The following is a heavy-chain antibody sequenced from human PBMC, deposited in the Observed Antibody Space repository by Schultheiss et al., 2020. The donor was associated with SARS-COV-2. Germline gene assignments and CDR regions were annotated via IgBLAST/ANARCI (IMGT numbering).Heavy chain of an antibody. J-gene: IGHJ6*02. V-gene: IGHV3-33*01. CDR2: IWYDGSNK. Sequence: GGSLRLSCAASGFTFSSYGMHWVRQAPGKGLEWVAVIWYDGSNKYYADSVKGRFTISRDNSKNTLYLQMNSLRAEDTAVYYCAREGAAGDFWSGRYYYYGMDVSGQGTTVTVSS. CDR1: GFTFSSYG. D-gene: IGHD3-3*01. CDR3: AREGAAGDFWSGRYYYYGMDV.